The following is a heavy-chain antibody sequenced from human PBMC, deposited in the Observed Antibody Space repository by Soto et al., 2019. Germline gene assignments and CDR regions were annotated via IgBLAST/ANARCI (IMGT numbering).Heavy chain of an antibody. J-gene: IGHJ4*02. D-gene: IGHD6-13*01. CDR1: GFTFSSYG. CDR2: IWYDGSNK. Sequence: GGSLRLSCAASGFTFSSYGMHWVRQAPGKGLEWVAVIWYDGSNKYYADSVKGRFTISRDNSKNTLYLQMNSLRAEDTAVYYCARGSLAAAGTGFFDYWGQGTLVTVSS. V-gene: IGHV3-33*01. CDR3: ARGSLAAAGTGFFDY.